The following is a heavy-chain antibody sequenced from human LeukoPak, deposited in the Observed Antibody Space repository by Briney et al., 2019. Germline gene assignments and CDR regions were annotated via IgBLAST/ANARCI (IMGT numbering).Heavy chain of an antibody. Sequence: SETLSLTCTVSGDSISSYYWSWIRQPAGKGLEWIGYIYYSGSTNYNPSLKSRVTISVDTSKNQFSLKLGSVTAADTAVYYCAREEALGSGSFDYWGQGTLVTVSS. CDR2: IYYSGST. V-gene: IGHV4-59*01. CDR3: AREEALGSGSFDY. CDR1: GDSISSYY. J-gene: IGHJ4*02. D-gene: IGHD1-26*01.